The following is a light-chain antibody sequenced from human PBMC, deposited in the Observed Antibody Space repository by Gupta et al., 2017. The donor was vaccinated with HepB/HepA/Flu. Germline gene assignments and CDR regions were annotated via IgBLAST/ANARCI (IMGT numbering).Light chain of an antibody. Sequence: QSALTQPASVSGSPGQSITISCTGTSSDVGGYNYVSWYQQHPAKAPKLMIYDVSNRPSGVASRFSGSKAGNTASLTISVRKEEDDADYYCSSDTSSSTLVFGGGTKLTVL. J-gene: IGLJ2*01. CDR1: SSDVGGYNY. CDR2: DVS. V-gene: IGLV2-14*01. CDR3: SSDTSSSTLV.